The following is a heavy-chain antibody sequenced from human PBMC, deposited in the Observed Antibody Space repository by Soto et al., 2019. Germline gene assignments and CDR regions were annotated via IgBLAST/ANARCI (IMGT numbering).Heavy chain of an antibody. CDR3: ARGVAGSGFDL. CDR1: GDXVSSNTGA. D-gene: IGHD6-19*01. Sequence: QXLSLTCASSGDXVSSNTGAWNWIRSSPSRGLEWLGRTYYRSNWRNDYSVSVKSRITVNPDKSKNHFSLQMNSVTPDDTAVYYCARGVAGSGFDLWGQGTLGTVS. CDR2: TYYRSNWRN. V-gene: IGHV6-1*01. J-gene: IGHJ4*02.